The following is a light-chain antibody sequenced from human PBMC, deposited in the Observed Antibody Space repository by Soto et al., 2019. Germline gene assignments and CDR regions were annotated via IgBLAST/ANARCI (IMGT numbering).Light chain of an antibody. CDR1: SSDVGSYNR. Sequence: QSALTQPPSVSGSPGQPVTISCTGTSSDVGSYNRVSWYQQSPGTAPKLMVSGVNNRPSGVPDRFSGSKSGNTASLTISGLQAEDEADYYCTSFTSSTHYVFGTGTKVTV. J-gene: IGLJ1*01. V-gene: IGLV2-18*02. CDR3: TSFTSSTHYV. CDR2: GVN.